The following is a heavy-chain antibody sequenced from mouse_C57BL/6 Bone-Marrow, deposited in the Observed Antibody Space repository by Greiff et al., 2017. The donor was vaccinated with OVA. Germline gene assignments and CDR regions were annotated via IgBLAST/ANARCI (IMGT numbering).Heavy chain of an antibody. CDR3: ARKGDSNYRYFDV. Sequence: QVQLQQPGAELVKPGASVKLSCKASGYTFTSYWMHWVKQRPGQGLEWIGMIHPNSGSTKYNEKFKSKATLTVDKSSSPAYMQLSSLTSENSTVYYGARKGDSNYRYFDVWGTGTTVTVSS. CDR2: IHPNSGST. J-gene: IGHJ1*03. CDR1: GYTFTSYW. V-gene: IGHV1-64*01. D-gene: IGHD2-5*01.